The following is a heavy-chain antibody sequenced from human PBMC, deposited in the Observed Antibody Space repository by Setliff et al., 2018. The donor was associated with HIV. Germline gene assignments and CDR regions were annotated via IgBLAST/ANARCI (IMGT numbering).Heavy chain of an antibody. CDR1: GGSISSSSYY. CDR2: IYYSGST. CDR3: ARDRNGQWFGPGHDYYGSGSPLSTDY. D-gene: IGHD3-10*01. Sequence: SETLSLTCTVSGGSISSSSYYWGWIRQPPGKGLEWIGSIYYSGSTYYNPSLKSRVTISVDTSKNQFSLKLSSVTAADTAVYYCARDRNGQWFGPGHDYYGSGSPLSTDYWGQGTLVTVSS. J-gene: IGHJ4*02. V-gene: IGHV4-39*07.